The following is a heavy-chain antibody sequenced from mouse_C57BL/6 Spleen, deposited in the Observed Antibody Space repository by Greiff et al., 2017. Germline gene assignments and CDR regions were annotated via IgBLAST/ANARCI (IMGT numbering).Heavy chain of an antibody. CDR2: ISDGGSYT. J-gene: IGHJ2*01. CDR1: GFSFSSYA. V-gene: IGHV5-4*01. CDR3: ARVLYDYGGACDY. D-gene: IGHD2-4*01. Sequence: EVQGVESGGGLVTPGGSLKLSCAASGFSFSSYAMSWVRQTPEKRLEWVATISDGGSYTYYPDNVKGRFTISRDNAKNNLYLQMSHLKSEDTAMDYCARVLYDYGGACDYWGQGTTLTVSS.